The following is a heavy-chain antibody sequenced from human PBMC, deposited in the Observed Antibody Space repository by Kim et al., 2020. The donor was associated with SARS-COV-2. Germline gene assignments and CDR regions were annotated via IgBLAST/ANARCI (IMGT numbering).Heavy chain of an antibody. Sequence: ADSVKGRFTISRDNSKNSLYLQMNSLRTEDTALYYCAKGSSGYYSSYFDYWGQGTLVTVSS. J-gene: IGHJ4*02. D-gene: IGHD3-22*01. V-gene: IGHV3-43*01. CDR3: AKGSSGYYSSYFDY.